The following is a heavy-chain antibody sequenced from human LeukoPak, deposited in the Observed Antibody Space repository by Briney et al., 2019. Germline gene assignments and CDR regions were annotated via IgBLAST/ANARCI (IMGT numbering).Heavy chain of an antibody. D-gene: IGHD2-2*01. V-gene: IGHV3-53*01. Sequence: PGGSLRLSCAASGFTVSSNYMSWIRQAPANGLEWVSVIYSGGSTYYADSVEGRFTISRDNSKNTLYLQMNSLRAEDTAVYYCARLFKVVPAAIHTWGQGTLVTVSS. CDR2: IYSGGST. CDR1: GFTVSSNY. CDR3: ARLFKVVPAAIHT. J-gene: IGHJ5*02.